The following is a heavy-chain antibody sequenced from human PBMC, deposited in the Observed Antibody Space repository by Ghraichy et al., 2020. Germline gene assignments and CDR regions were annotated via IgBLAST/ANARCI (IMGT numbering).Heavy chain of an antibody. CDR2: INHSGST. Sequence: SETLSLTCAVYGGSFSGYYWSWIRQPPGKGLEWIGEINHSGSTNYNPSLKSRVTISVDTSKNQFSLKLSSVTAADTAVYYCARRRGYSGTAGGAFDIWGQGTMVTVSS. V-gene: IGHV4-34*01. CDR3: ARRRGYSGTAGGAFDI. CDR1: GGSFSGYY. J-gene: IGHJ3*02. D-gene: IGHD5-12*01.